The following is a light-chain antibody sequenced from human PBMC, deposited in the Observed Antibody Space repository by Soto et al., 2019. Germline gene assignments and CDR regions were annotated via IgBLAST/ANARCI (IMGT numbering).Light chain of an antibody. V-gene: IGKV1-12*01. CDR2: TGS. Sequence: DIQMTQSPSSVSASVGDRVTITCRASQAIDSWLAWYQQKPGEAPKLLIFTGSLLHSGVPPRFSDSGSGTDFTLTISSLQPEDFATYYCQQTLSFPPTFGQGTQV. CDR3: QQTLSFPPT. CDR1: QAIDSW. J-gene: IGKJ1*01.